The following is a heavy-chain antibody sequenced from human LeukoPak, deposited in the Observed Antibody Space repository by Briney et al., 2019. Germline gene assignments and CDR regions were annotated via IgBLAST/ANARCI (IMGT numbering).Heavy chain of an antibody. CDR1: GFTFSDYW. CDR2: IKRDGSEE. CDR3: ARIAATSRSLNYYFYYMDV. Sequence: GGSLRLSCGVSGFTFSDYWMSWVCQAPGKGLEWVANIKRDGSEEYYVDSVKGRFTISRDNARNSLFLQMNSLRAEDTAVYYCARIAATSRSLNYYFYYMDVWGKGTTVTVSS. J-gene: IGHJ6*03. V-gene: IGHV3-7*01. D-gene: IGHD6-25*01.